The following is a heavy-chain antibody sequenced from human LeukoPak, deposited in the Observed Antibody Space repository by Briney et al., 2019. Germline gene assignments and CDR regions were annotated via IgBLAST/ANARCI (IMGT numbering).Heavy chain of an antibody. CDR2: IYSGGST. D-gene: IGHD3-22*01. Sequence: PGGSLRLSCAASGFTFSDAWMSWVRQAPGKGLEWVSVIYSGGSTFYADSVKGRFTISRDNSKNTLYLQMNSLRAEDTAVYYCARGDSSGYSKVFDYWGQGTLVTVSS. V-gene: IGHV3-53*01. CDR1: GFTFSDAW. CDR3: ARGDSSGYSKVFDY. J-gene: IGHJ4*02.